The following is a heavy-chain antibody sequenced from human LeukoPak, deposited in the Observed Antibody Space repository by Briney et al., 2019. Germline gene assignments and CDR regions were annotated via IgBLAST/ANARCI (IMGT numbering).Heavy chain of an antibody. CDR1: GGSISSYY. CDR2: IYYSGST. J-gene: IGHJ6*02. V-gene: IGHV4-59*08. Sequence: SETLSLTCTVSGGSISSYYWSWIRQPPGKGLEWIGYIYYSGSTNYNPSLKSRVTISVDMSKNQFSLRLSSVTAADTAVYYCARQGPYYYYGMDVWGQGTTVTVSS. CDR3: ARQGPYYYYGMDV.